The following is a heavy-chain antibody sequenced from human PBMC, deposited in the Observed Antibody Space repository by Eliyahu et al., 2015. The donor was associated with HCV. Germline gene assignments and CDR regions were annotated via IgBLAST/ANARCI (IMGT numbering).Heavy chain of an antibody. V-gene: IGHV3-23*01. CDR2: ISGSGGST. J-gene: IGHJ4*02. D-gene: IGHD3-3*01. CDR3: AKDLQYYDFWSGYSYFDY. Sequence: GKGLEWVSAISGSGGSTYYADSVKGRFTISRDNSKNTLYLXMNSLRAEDTAVYYCAKDLQYYDFWSGYSYFDYWGQGTLVTVSS.